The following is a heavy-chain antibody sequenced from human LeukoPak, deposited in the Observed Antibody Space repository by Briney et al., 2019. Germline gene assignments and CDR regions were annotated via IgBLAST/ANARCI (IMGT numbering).Heavy chain of an antibody. CDR3: ARRWGGSGTWFDP. D-gene: IGHD6-25*01. CDR2: IYHSGST. J-gene: IGHJ5*02. V-gene: IGHV4-38-2*01. CDR1: GYSISSGYY. Sequence: SETLSLTCAVSGYSISSGYYWGWIRQPPGKGLEWIGSIYHSGSTYYNPSLKSRVTISVDTSKNQFSLKLSSVTAADTAVYYCARRWGGSGTWFDPWDQGTLVTVSS.